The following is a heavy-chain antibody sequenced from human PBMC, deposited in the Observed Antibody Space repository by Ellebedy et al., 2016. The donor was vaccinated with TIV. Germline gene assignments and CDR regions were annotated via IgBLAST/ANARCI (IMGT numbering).Heavy chain of an antibody. CDR3: ARVSCGGDCYRDAFDI. Sequence: GESLKISXAASGFTFSSYWMHWVRQAPGKGLEWVAVISYDGSNKYYADSVKGRFTISRDNSKNTLYLQMNSLRAEDTAVYYCARVSCGGDCYRDAFDIWGQGTMVTVSS. D-gene: IGHD2-21*02. CDR1: GFTFSSYW. V-gene: IGHV3-30-3*01. J-gene: IGHJ3*02. CDR2: ISYDGSNK.